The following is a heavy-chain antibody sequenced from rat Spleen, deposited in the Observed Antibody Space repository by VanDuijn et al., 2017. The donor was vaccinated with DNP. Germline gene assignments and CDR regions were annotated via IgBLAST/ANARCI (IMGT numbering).Heavy chain of an antibody. CDR2: INYEGSST. J-gene: IGHJ2*01. CDR1: GFTFRDYY. V-gene: IGHV5-22*01. D-gene: IGHD1-11*01. Sequence: EVQLVESGGGLVQPGRSLKLSCTVSGFTFRDYYMAWVRQAPKKGLEWVASINYEGSSTYYGDSVKGRFTISRDNAKSTLYLHMNSRRSEDSATYFCARHYGGYLFYFDFWGQGVMVTVSS. CDR3: ARHYGGYLFYFDF.